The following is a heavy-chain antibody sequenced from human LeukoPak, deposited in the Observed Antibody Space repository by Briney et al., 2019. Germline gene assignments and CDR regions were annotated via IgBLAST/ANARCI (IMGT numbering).Heavy chain of an antibody. CDR1: GYTFTSHF. J-gene: IGHJ5*02. V-gene: IGHV1-46*01. Sequence: ASVKVSCKASGYTFTSHFMHWVRQAPGQGLEWMGIINPRGGSTSYTQKFQGRVTMTTDTSTSTVYMEVRGLRSDDTAMYYCARDVGITVADSFDPWGQGTLVTVSS. CDR2: INPRGGST. D-gene: IGHD6-13*01. CDR3: ARDVGITVADSFDP.